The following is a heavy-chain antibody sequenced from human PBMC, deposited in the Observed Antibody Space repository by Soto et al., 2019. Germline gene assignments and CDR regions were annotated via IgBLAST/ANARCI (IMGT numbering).Heavy chain of an antibody. Sequence: SETLSLTCAVSGYSISSGYYWGWIRQPPGKGLEWIGSIYHSGSTYYNRSLKSRVTISVDTSKNQFSLKLSSVTAADTAVYYCARVEWELRVDHYYYGMDVWGQGTTVTVSS. CDR3: ARVEWELRVDHYYYGMDV. J-gene: IGHJ6*02. V-gene: IGHV4-38-2*01. CDR2: IYHSGST. D-gene: IGHD1-26*01. CDR1: GYSISSGYY.